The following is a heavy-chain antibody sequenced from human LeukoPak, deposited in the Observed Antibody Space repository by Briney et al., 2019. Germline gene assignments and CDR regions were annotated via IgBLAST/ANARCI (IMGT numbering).Heavy chain of an antibody. CDR3: ARRGGAAAGVFDY. CDR2: IYYSGST. CDR1: GGSISSYY. V-gene: IGHV4-59*08. D-gene: IGHD6-13*01. Sequence: PSETLSLTCTVSGGSISSYYWSWIRQPPGKGLEWIGYIYYSGSTNYNPSLKSRVTISVDTSKNQFSLKLSPVTAADTAVCYCARRGGAAAGVFDYWGQGTLVTVSS. J-gene: IGHJ4*02.